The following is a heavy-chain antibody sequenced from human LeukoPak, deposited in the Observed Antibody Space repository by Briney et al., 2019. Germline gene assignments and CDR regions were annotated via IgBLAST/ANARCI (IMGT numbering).Heavy chain of an antibody. CDR1: GFTFSDYA. Sequence: GGSLRLSCGASGFTFSDYAMHWVRQAPGKGLEWVALISYDGYNKHYADSVKGRFTISRDNAKNSLYLQMNSLRAEDTAVYYCARRRDSGSLQHFDYWGQGTLVTVSS. J-gene: IGHJ4*02. V-gene: IGHV3-30*04. D-gene: IGHD1-26*01. CDR3: ARRRDSGSLQHFDY. CDR2: ISYDGYNK.